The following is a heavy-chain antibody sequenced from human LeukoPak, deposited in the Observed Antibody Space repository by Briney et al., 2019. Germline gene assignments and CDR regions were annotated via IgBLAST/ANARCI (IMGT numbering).Heavy chain of an antibody. V-gene: IGHV3-7*01. J-gene: IGHJ4*01. D-gene: IGHD6-13*01. CDR3: ARDGTAPGLYFDL. CDR1: GFTFSSYW. Sequence: GGSLRLSCAVSGFTFSSYWMNWVRQAPGKGLEGGASIKQEGSEKSYVDSVKGRFTISRDNAKNSLYLQMSSLRAEDTAVYYCARDGTAPGLYFDLWGQGTLVTVSS. CDR2: IKQEGSEK.